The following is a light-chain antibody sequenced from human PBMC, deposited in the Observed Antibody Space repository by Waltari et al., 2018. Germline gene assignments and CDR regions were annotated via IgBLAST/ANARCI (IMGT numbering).Light chain of an antibody. CDR1: QSISEY. J-gene: IGKJ4*01. CDR3: QQSYT. CDR2: GAS. Sequence: DFQMTQSPSSLSASVGEKVTITCRASQSISEYLNWYQQKPGKAPKLLIYGASSLQSGVPSRFSGSGSGTDFTLSITSLQPEDSATYYCQQSYTFGGGTKVEIK. V-gene: IGKV1-39*01.